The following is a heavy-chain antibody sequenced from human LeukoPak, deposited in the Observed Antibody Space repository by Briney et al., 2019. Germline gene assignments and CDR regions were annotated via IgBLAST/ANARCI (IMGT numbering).Heavy chain of an antibody. V-gene: IGHV4-59*01. CDR3: ASGVYYDLWSGFYFDY. CDR2: IYYSGST. CDR1: GGSICSYY. Sequence: SETLSLTCTVSGGSICSYYWSWIRQPPGKGLEWIGYIYYSGSTNYNPSLKSRVTISVDTSKNQFSLKLSSVTAADTAVYYCASGVYYDLWSGFYFDYWGQGTLVTVSS. D-gene: IGHD3-3*01. J-gene: IGHJ4*02.